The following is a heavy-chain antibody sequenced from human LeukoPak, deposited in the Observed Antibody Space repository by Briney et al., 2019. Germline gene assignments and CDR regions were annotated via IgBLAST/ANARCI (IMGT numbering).Heavy chain of an antibody. CDR1: GFTFTKYW. D-gene: IGHD5-18*01. V-gene: IGHV3-21*01. CDR3: ARAIQLWSYGGLVY. Sequence: GGSLRLSCAASGFTFTKYWMTWVRQAPGKGLEWVSSISSSSSYIYYADSVKGRFTISRDNAKNSLYLQMNSLRAEDTAVYYCARAIQLWSYGGLVYWGQGTLVTVSS. J-gene: IGHJ4*02. CDR2: ISSSSSYI.